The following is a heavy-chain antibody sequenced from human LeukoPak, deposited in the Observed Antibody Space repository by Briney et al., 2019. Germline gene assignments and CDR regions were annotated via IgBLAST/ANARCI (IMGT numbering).Heavy chain of an antibody. CDR1: GFTFSDYD. J-gene: IGHJ4*02. Sequence: GGSLRLSCAASGFTFSDYDMHWVRQATGKGLEWVSAIGTAGDTYYTGSVKGRFTISRESAKNSLYLQMNSLRAGDTAVYYCVRVAKERVGGVYYFDYWGQGTPVTVSS. CDR3: VRVAKERVGGVYYFDY. CDR2: IGTAGDT. V-gene: IGHV3-13*01. D-gene: IGHD1-1*01.